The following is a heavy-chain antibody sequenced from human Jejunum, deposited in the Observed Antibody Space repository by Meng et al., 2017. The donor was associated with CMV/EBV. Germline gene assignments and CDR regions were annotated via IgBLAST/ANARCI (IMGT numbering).Heavy chain of an antibody. CDR1: GFTFRTYW. CDR2: IKEDGSEK. J-gene: IGHJ6*02. Sequence: CAASGFTFRTYWRNWVRQAPGKGLEWVANIKEDGSEKYYVDSVKGRFTISRDNAKNSLYLQMNNLRDEDTAVYYCARGGVRYGVDVWGQGTTVTVSS. V-gene: IGHV3-7*01. CDR3: ARGGVRYGVDV. D-gene: IGHD3-10*02.